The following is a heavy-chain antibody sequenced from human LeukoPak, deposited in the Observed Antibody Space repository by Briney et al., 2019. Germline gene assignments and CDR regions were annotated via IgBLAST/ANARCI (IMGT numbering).Heavy chain of an antibody. Sequence: GGSLRLSCAASGFTFSSYAMHWVRQAPGKGLEWVAVISYDGSNKYYADSVKGRFTISRDNSKNTLYLQMNSLRAEDTAVYYCARDLSFGSSSWYRGEYFQHWGQGTLVTVPS. J-gene: IGHJ1*01. CDR2: ISYDGSNK. CDR1: GFTFSSYA. V-gene: IGHV3-30-3*01. CDR3: ARDLSFGSSSWYRGEYFQH. D-gene: IGHD6-13*01.